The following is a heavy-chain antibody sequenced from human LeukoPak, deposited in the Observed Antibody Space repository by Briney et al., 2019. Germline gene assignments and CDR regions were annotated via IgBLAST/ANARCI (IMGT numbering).Heavy chain of an antibody. D-gene: IGHD6-13*01. CDR1: GFTFSSYW. CDR3: ARAPLISAAGII. V-gene: IGHV3-7*01. CDR2: INEDGSDK. Sequence: GGSLRLSCAASGFTFSSYWMSWVRQAPGKGLEWVANINEDGSDKYYVDSVKGRFIISRDNAKNSVYLQMNSLRAEDTAIYYCARAPLISAAGIIWGKGTRVTVSS. J-gene: IGHJ4*02.